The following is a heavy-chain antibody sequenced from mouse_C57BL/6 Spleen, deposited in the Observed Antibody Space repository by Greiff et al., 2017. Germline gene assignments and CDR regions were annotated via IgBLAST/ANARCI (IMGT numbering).Heavy chain of an antibody. CDR3: ARESAGGY. Sequence: QVQLQQPGAELVKPGASVKMSCKASGYTFTSYWITWVKQRPGQGLEWIGDIYPGSGSTNYNEKFKSKATQTVDTSSSTAYMRLSSLTSEDSAVYCCARESAGGYWGQGTTLTVSS. D-gene: IGHD3-2*02. CDR2: IYPGSGST. V-gene: IGHV1-55*01. J-gene: IGHJ2*01. CDR1: GYTFTSYW.